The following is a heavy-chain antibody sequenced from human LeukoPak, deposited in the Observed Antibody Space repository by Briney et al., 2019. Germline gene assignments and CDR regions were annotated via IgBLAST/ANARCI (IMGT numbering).Heavy chain of an antibody. Sequence: GGSLRLSCAASGFTFSSYSMNWVRQAPGKGLEWVSSFSFNGESTYYADSAKGRFTISRDNSKNTLYLQMNSLRAEDTAVYFCAKGPILVDDYYYFYYMDVWGTGTTVTISS. V-gene: IGHV3-23*01. CDR1: GFTFSSYS. D-gene: IGHD3-22*01. CDR2: FSFNGEST. CDR3: AKGPILVDDYYYFYYMDV. J-gene: IGHJ6*03.